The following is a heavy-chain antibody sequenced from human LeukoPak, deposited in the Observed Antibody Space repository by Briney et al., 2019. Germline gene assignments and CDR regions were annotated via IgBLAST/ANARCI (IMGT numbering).Heavy chain of an antibody. CDR1: GYTFTSYG. CDR3: ARVEVFVGTAMGAVLDWFDP. V-gene: IGHV1-18*01. CDR2: ISAYNGNT. J-gene: IGHJ5*02. D-gene: IGHD5-18*01. Sequence: ASVKVSCKASGYTFTSYGISWVRQAPGQGLEWMGWISAYNGNTNYAQKLQGRVTMTTDTSTSTAYMELRSLRSDDTAVYYCARVEVFVGTAMGAVLDWFDPWGQGTLVTVSS.